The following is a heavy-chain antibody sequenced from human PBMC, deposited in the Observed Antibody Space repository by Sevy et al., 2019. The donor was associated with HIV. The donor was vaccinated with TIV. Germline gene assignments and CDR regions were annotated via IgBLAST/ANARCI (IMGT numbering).Heavy chain of an antibody. J-gene: IGHJ6*02. CDR3: ARDYIAAAGTRSRIPYYYGMDV. Sequence: ASVKVSCKASGGTFSSYAISWVRQAPGQGLEWMGGIIPIFGTANYAQKYQGRVTITADESTSTAYMELSSLRSEDMAVYYCARDYIAAAGTRSRIPYYYGMDVWGQGTTVTVSS. CDR2: IIPIFGTA. CDR1: GGTFSSYA. D-gene: IGHD6-13*01. V-gene: IGHV1-69*13.